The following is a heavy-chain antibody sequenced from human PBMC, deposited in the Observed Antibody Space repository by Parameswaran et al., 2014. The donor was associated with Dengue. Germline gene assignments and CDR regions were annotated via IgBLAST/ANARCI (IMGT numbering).Heavy chain of an antibody. J-gene: IGHJ5*01. CDR3: ARITLGPLTGEGDS. V-gene: IGHV1-69*13. D-gene: IGHD7-27*01. Sequence: PGASVKVSCKASGDYFRSFAVSWVRQGPGQGLEWMGGIIPIFSNSIYAQKFQGRVTFTADESTSTAYMELSSLQSDDTAVYFCARITLGPLTGEGDSWGQGTLVTVSS. CDR1: GDYFRSFA. CDR2: IIPIFSNS.